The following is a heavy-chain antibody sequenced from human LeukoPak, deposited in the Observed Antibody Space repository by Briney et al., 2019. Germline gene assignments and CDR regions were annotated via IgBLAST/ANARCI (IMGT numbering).Heavy chain of an antibody. D-gene: IGHD3-22*01. V-gene: IGHV4-59*01. CDR1: GGSFSGYY. Sequence: SETLSLTCAVYGGSFSGYYWSWVRQPPGKGLEWIGYIYYRGSTNYNPSLKSRVTISVDTSKNQFSLKLSSVTAADSAIYFCARGDFDASGYSVPFDYWGQGALVTVSS. CDR2: IYYRGST. CDR3: ARGDFDASGYSVPFDY. J-gene: IGHJ4*02.